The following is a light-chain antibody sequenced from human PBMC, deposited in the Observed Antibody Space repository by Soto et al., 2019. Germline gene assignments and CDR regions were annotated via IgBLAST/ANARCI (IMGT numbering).Light chain of an antibody. J-gene: IGKJ3*01. CDR1: QTIGSW. Sequence: DMQLTQSPSTLSASVGDRVTITCLASQTIGSWLAWYQQKPGKAPKLLIYKASTLKSGVPSRFSGSGSGSAFSLTIISLQPEDVATYYCLQDYSSPITFGQGANVDI. V-gene: IGKV1-5*03. CDR2: KAS. CDR3: LQDYSSPIT.